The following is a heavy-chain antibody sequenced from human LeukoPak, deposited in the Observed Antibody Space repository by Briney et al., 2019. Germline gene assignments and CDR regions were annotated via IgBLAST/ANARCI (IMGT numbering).Heavy chain of an antibody. V-gene: IGHV3-30-3*01. CDR2: ISYDGSNN. Sequence: PGGSLRLSCAASGFTFSSYAMHGVRQAPGKGLEWVAAISYDGSNNYYADALNGRFTISRDDSKNTLYLQMNSLRAEDTAVYYCARETTRRLDYWGQGTLVTVSS. CDR1: GFTFSSYA. J-gene: IGHJ4*02. D-gene: IGHD1-7*01. CDR3: ARETTRRLDY.